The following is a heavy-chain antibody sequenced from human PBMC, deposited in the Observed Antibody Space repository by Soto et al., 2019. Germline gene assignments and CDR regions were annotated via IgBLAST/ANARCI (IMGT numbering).Heavy chain of an antibody. D-gene: IGHD3-22*01. CDR3: GIAKYDSRFLCCGRDV. CDR1: GDTFSSYT. J-gene: IGHJ6*02. CDR2: IIPVLAIT. V-gene: IGHV1-69*02. Sequence: QVQLVQSGAEVKKPGSSVKVSCKASGDTFSSYTISWVRQAPGQGLEWMGRIIPVLAITNYARKLQGRVTITADKTTSTVYMELSSLRSEDTAIYYCGIAKYDSRFLCCGRDVWGQGTTVTVSS.